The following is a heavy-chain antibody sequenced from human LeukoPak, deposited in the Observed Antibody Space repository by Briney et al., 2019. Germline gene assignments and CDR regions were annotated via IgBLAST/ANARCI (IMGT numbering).Heavy chain of an antibody. CDR3: ARSGGGSWFDP. D-gene: IGHD3-16*01. J-gene: IGHJ5*02. Sequence: PGGSLRLSCAASGFTFSNYEMNWVRQAPGKGLEWISYISPTGSTIYYADSVKGRFTISRDNAKNSLYLQMNSLGAEDTALYYCARSGGGSWFDPWGQGTLVTVSS. CDR2: ISPTGSTI. V-gene: IGHV3-48*03. CDR1: GFTFSNYE.